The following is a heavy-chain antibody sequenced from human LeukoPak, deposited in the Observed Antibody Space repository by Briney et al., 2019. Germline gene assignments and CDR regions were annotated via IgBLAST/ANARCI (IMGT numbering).Heavy chain of an antibody. Sequence: GESLKISCEASGYTFPIYWIGWVRQMPGKGLEWMGIIYPGDSDTRYSPSFQGQVTISADKSISTAYLQWSSLKASDTAMYYCARPSGQYNWFDPWGQGTLVTVSS. D-gene: IGHD4-11*01. CDR3: ARPSGQYNWFDP. CDR1: GYTFPIYW. J-gene: IGHJ5*02. CDR2: IYPGDSDT. V-gene: IGHV5-51*01.